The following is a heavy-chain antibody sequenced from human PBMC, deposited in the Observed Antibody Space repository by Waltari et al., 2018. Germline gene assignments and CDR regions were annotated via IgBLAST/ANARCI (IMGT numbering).Heavy chain of an antibody. D-gene: IGHD6-6*01. V-gene: IGHV1-46*01. CDR3: ARSPVGRAARLNYGMDV. J-gene: IGHJ6*02. CDR1: GYTFTSYY. CDR2: INPVGGSK. Sequence: QVQLVQSGAEVKKPGASVKVSCKASGYTFTSYYMHWVRQAPGQGLEWMGIINPVGGSKSYEQKFQGRGTMTRDTSTSTVYMELSSLRSGDTAVYYCARSPVGRAARLNYGMDVWGQGTTVTVSS.